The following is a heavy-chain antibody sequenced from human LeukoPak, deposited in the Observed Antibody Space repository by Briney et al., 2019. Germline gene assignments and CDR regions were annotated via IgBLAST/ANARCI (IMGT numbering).Heavy chain of an antibody. Sequence: PSETLSLTCNVSGGSIDSSDSFWGWIRQSPGKGLEWMGHIENRGTPHYSPTLKSRLTMSIDTSKNQFSLKLSSVTAADTAVYYCAREREPYYDFWSGPKRHAFDIWGQGTMVTVSS. CDR2: IENRGTP. V-gene: IGHV4-39*07. CDR3: AREREPYYDFWSGPKRHAFDI. J-gene: IGHJ3*02. D-gene: IGHD3-3*01. CDR1: GGSIDSSDSF.